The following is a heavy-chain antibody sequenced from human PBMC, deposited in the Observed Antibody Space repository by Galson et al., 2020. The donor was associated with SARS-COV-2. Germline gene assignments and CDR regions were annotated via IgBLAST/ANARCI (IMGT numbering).Heavy chain of an antibody. Sequence: GGSLRLSCAASGFTFSSYAMSWVRQAPGKGLEWVSAISGSGGSTYYADSVKGRFTISRDNSKNTLYLQMNSLRAEDTAVYYCAKVGIDYYDSSGYFPFTFGGQGTLVTVSS. CDR2: ISGSGGST. V-gene: IGHV3-23*01. J-gene: IGHJ4*02. D-gene: IGHD3-22*01. CDR3: AKVGIDYYDSSGYFPFTF. CDR1: GFTFSSYA.